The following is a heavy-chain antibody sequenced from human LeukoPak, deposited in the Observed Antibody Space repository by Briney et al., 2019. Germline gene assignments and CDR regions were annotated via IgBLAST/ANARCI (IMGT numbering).Heavy chain of an antibody. CDR3: ARVPAGKRRSWFDP. V-gene: IGHV4-59*01. Sequence: SETLSLTCTVSGGSISSYYWSWIRQPPGKGLEWIGYIYYSGSTNYNPSLKSRVTISVDTSKNQFSLKLSSVTAADTAVYYCARVPAGKRRSWFDPWGQGTLVTVSS. J-gene: IGHJ5*02. CDR1: GGSISSYY. CDR2: IYYSGST. D-gene: IGHD4-23*01.